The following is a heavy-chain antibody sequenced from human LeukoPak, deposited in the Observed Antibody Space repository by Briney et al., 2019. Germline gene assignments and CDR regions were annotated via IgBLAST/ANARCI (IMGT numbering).Heavy chain of an antibody. CDR1: GFTFSNHW. J-gene: IGHJ4*02. CDR3: ARDIAVSGNYFDY. D-gene: IGHD6-19*01. CDR2: INSDMSST. V-gene: IGHV3-74*01. Sequence: GSLRLSFAASGFTFSNHWMHWVRQAPGKGLVWVSRINSDMSSTNYADSVKGRFTISRDNAKNTLYLQMNSLRAEDTAVYYCARDIAVSGNYFDYWGQGTLVTVSS.